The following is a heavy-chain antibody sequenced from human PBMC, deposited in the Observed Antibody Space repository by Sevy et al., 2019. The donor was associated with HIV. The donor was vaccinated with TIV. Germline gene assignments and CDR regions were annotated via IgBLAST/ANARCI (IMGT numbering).Heavy chain of an antibody. J-gene: IGHJ4*02. CDR2: IYYDGSLK. V-gene: IGHV3-30*12. CDR1: GFTFRSYD. CDR3: ARDLGSGWYPLDY. D-gene: IGHD6-19*01. Sequence: GGSLRLSCAASGFTFRSYDMHWVRQTPGKGPEWVAIIYYDGSLKYYSDSVKGRFTISRDNSKNTLYLQMNRLSVDDTAVYYCARDLGSGWYPLDYWGQGTLVTVSP.